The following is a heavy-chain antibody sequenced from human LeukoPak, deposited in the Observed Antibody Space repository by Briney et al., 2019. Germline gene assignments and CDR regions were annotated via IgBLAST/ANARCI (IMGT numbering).Heavy chain of an antibody. CDR1: GGSISSGSYY. Sequence: SQTLSLTCTVSGGSISSGSYYWSWIRQPAGKGLEWIGRIYTSGSTNYNPSLKSRVTISVDTSKNQFSLKLSSVTAADTAVYYCARGMGIFGVVTDYWGQGTLVTVSS. J-gene: IGHJ4*02. CDR2: IYTSGST. CDR3: ARGMGIFGVVTDY. V-gene: IGHV4-61*02. D-gene: IGHD3-3*01.